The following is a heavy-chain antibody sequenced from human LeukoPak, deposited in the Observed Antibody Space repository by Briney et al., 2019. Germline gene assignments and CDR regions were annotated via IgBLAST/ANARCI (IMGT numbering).Heavy chain of an antibody. D-gene: IGHD3-22*01. CDR3: ARGGSYYYDSSGLL. J-gene: IGHJ4*01. Sequence: PSETLSLTCTVSGGSISSYYWSWIRQPPGKGLEWIGRIYTSGSTDYSPSLKSRVTISVDTSKNQFSLKLSSVTAADTAVYYCARGGSYYYDSSGLLWGHGTLVTVSS. CDR2: IYTSGST. V-gene: IGHV4-4*08. CDR1: GGSISSYY.